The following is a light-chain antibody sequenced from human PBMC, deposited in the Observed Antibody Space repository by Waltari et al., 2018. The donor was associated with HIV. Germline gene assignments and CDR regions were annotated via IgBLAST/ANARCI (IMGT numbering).Light chain of an antibody. Sequence: EIVLTQSPATLPLAPGERATLSCRASQSVSNYLAWYQEKRGQAPRLLIYDASNRATGIPAKFSGSGSGTDFTLTISSLGPEDFAVYYCQQRSNWPPGWTFGQGTKVEIK. J-gene: IGKJ1*01. CDR1: QSVSNY. CDR2: DAS. V-gene: IGKV3-11*01. CDR3: QQRSNWPPGWT.